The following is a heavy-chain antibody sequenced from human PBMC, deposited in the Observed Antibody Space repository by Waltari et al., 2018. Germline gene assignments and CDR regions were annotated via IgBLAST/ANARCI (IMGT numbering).Heavy chain of an antibody. D-gene: IGHD3-9*01. V-gene: IGHV3-23*01. CDR3: AKDRVGYFDLLVRAFDF. CDR1: GFPFSSYA. Sequence: EVQLLESGGGLVHPGGSLTLSCAVSGFPFSSYAMSWVRQAPGKGLEWVSTISGSSSRIHYADSVKGRLTISRDNSKNTLFLQMNSLRPEDTAVYFCAKDRVGYFDLLVRAFDFWGPGTMVIVSS. CDR2: ISGSSSRI. J-gene: IGHJ3*01.